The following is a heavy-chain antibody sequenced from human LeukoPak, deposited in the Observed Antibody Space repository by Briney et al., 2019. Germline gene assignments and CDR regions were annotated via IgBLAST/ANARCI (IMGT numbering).Heavy chain of an antibody. Sequence: SETLSLTCAVYGGSFSGYYWSWIRQPPGKGLEWIGSIYYSGSTYYNPSLKSRVTISVDTSKNQFSLKLSSVTAADTAVYYCMVRGVNHDYWGQGTLVTVSS. CDR1: GGSFSGYY. D-gene: IGHD3-10*01. CDR2: IYYSGST. J-gene: IGHJ4*02. V-gene: IGHV4-34*01. CDR3: MVRGVNHDY.